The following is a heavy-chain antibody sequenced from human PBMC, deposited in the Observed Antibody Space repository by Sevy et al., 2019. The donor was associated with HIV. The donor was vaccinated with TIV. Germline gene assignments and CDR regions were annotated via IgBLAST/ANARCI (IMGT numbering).Heavy chain of an antibody. V-gene: IGHV4-4*07. Sequence: SETLSLTCTVSGGSISSYYWSWIRQPAGKGLEWIGRIYTSGSTNYNPSLKSRVTMSVDTSKNQFPLKLSSVTAADTAVYYCARDRAATYYDFWSGSYGSFDYWGQGTLVTVSS. CDR2: IYTSGST. CDR1: GGSISSYY. J-gene: IGHJ4*02. CDR3: ARDRAATYYDFWSGSYGSFDY. D-gene: IGHD3-3*01.